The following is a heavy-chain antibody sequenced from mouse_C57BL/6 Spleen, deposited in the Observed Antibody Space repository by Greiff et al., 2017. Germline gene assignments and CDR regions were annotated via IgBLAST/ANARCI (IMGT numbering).Heavy chain of an antibody. Sequence: QVQLQQSGAELVKPGASVKLSCKASGYTFTEYTIHWVKQRPGQGLEWIGWFYPGSGSIKYNEKFKDKATLTADKSSSTVYMELSRLTSEDSAFYFCARHEEGDYGYYVDYAIDYWGQGTSATVSS. CDR2: FYPGSGSI. J-gene: IGHJ4*01. CDR3: ARHEEGDYGYYVDYAIDY. V-gene: IGHV1-62-2*01. D-gene: IGHD2-3*01. CDR1: GYTFTEYT.